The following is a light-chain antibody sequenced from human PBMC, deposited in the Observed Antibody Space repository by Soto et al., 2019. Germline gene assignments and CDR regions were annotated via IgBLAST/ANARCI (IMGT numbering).Light chain of an antibody. CDR2: EVT. Sequence: QSALAQPASVSGSPGQSITISCTGTSSDVGGYNSVSWYQQHPGKAPKLVIYEVTNRPSGISNRFSGSKSGNTASLTISGLQDEQEAAYYCSSYKSSSTRVFGTGTKVTV. CDR1: SSDVGGYNS. CDR3: SSYKSSSTRV. J-gene: IGLJ1*01. V-gene: IGLV2-14*01.